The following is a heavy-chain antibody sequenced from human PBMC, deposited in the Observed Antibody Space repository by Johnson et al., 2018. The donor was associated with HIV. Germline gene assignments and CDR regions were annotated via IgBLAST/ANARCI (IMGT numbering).Heavy chain of an antibody. D-gene: IGHD3-22*01. Sequence: QLGESLVALVEPGGSLSLACAATGFTVSRNYMSWVRQAPGTGLDWVPVIYSGGSTYYADSVKVRFTISRGNSKNTLYLQMNSLRAEDTAVYYCAGVSESDSNGGQGTMVTVSS. CDR2: IYSGGST. V-gene: IGHV3-66*02. CDR1: GFTVSRNY. J-gene: IGHJ3*01. CDR3: AGVSESDSN.